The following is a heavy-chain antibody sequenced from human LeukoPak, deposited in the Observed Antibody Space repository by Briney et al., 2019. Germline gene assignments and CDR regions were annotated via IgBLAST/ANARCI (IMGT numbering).Heavy chain of an antibody. Sequence: ASVKVSCKASGYTFTGYYIHWFRQAPGQGLEWMGWINSNSGGTNYAQKFQGRVTMTRDTPTSTAFMELSRLTSDDTALFYCARGSYGPWGQGTLVTVSS. V-gene: IGHV1-2*02. CDR3: ARGSYGP. J-gene: IGHJ4*02. D-gene: IGHD5-18*01. CDR1: GYTFTGYY. CDR2: INSNSGGT.